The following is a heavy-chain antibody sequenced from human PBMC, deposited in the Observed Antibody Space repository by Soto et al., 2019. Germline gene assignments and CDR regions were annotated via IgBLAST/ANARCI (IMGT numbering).Heavy chain of an antibody. V-gene: IGHV4-59*02. J-gene: IGHJ6*02. Sequence: QVQLQESGPGLVKPSETLSLTCTVSGDSVTSDYWSWIRQPPGKRLEYIGFIYLGGSANYNPSLESRVTISPDKSKNQVSLRLTSVTAADTAVYYCTRGKWFPRGYGMDVWGRGTTVTVS. CDR2: IYLGGSA. D-gene: IGHD3-22*01. CDR3: TRGKWFPRGYGMDV. CDR1: GDSVTSDY.